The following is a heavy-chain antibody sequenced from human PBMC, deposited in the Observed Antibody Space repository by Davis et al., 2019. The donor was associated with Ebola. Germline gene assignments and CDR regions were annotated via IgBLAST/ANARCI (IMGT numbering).Heavy chain of an antibody. CDR2: INAGNGNT. CDR1: GYTFTSYA. J-gene: IGHJ6*02. V-gene: IGHV1-3*01. CDR3: ARDGVLVPAAIAYYGMDV. D-gene: IGHD2-2*02. Sequence: ASVKVSCKASGYTFTSYAMHWVRQAPGQSLEWMGWINAGNGNTKYSQKLQGRVTMTTDTSTSTAYMELRSLRSDDTAVYYCARDGVLVPAAIAYYGMDVWGQGTTVTVSS.